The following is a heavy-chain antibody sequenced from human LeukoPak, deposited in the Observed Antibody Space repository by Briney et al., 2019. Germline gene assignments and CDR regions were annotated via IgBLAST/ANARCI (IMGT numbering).Heavy chain of an antibody. CDR1: GGSISYSSYY. V-gene: IGHV4-39*07. J-gene: IGHJ4*02. CDR3: ARLAVAGNHDDY. D-gene: IGHD6-19*01. CDR2: IHYSGST. Sequence: PSETLSLTCTVSGGSISYSSYYWGWIRQPPGKGLEWIGSIHYSGSTYYNPSLKSRVTISVDTSKNQFSLKLSSVTAADTAVYYCARLAVAGNHDDYWGQGTLVTVSS.